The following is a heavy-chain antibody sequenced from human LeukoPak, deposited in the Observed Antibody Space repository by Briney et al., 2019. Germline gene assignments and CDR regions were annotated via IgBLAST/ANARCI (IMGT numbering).Heavy chain of an antibody. V-gene: IGHV4-59*08. D-gene: IGHD1-1*01. J-gene: IGHJ3*02. Sequence: SETLSLTCTLSGGSFSNYYWTWIRQPPGKGLEWLGYIYSTGSISYNPSLESRFTISIDTSKNTFSLKLTSVTAADTAVYFCARWNLDLAYDIWGQGTMVTVSS. CDR1: GGSFSNYY. CDR2: IYSTGSI. CDR3: ARWNLDLAYDI.